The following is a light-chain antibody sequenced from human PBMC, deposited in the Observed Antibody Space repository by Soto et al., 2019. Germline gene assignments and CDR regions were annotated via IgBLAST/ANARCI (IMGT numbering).Light chain of an antibody. CDR1: QGVGST. CDR3: QHYKTWPLA. Sequence: ETEITQSPATLTISPGERVTLSFRASQGVGSTLAWYRQQPGQAPRLLIYDAYIRATGVPARFSGSGSGTEFTLTISSLQSEDFAVYYCQHYKTWPLAFGGGTKVDIK. CDR2: DAY. J-gene: IGKJ4*01. V-gene: IGKV3-15*01.